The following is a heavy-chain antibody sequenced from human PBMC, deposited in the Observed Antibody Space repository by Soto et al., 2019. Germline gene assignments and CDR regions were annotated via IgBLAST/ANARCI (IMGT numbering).Heavy chain of an antibody. V-gene: IGHV3-30-3*01. CDR2: ISYDGVNK. Sequence: WGSLRLSCAASGFTFSSYALHWVRQAPGKGLEWLGVISYDGVNKYYADSVKGRFTISRDNSKNTLTLQMNSLRPEDSATYYCVRVQPISGGCNSGNCYNFYYYYGMDVWGQGTTVTVSS. CDR3: VRVQPISGGCNSGNCYNFYYYYGMDV. J-gene: IGHJ6*02. D-gene: IGHD2-15*01. CDR1: GFTFSSYA.